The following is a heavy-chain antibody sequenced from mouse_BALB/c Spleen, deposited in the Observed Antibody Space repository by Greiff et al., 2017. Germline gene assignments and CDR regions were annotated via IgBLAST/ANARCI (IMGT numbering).Heavy chain of an antibody. CDR1: GYAFTNYL. D-gene: IGHD1-1*01. CDR3: ARWGSVTTVVGDY. V-gene: IGHV1-54*01. Sequence: QVQLQQSGAELVRPGTSVKVSCKASGYAFTNYLIEWVKQRPGQGLEWIGVINPGSGGTNYNEKFKGKATLTADKSSSTAYMQLSSLTSDDSAVYFCARWGSVTTVVGDYWGQGTSVTVSS. J-gene: IGHJ4*01. CDR2: INPGSGGT.